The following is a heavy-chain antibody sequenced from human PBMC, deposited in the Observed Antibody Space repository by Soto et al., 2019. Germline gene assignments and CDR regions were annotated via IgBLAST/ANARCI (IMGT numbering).Heavy chain of an antibody. CDR3: GRVGAAEAGGGPSGPKFYYFYSVDV. CDR1: GFTFCNFW. Sequence: SLSCAASGFTFCNFWMSWVRQAPGKGLEWVASIRRDGSEKYYMDSVRGRVTISRDNAKNSLYLHMNSPRAEDTAVYYCGRVGAAEAGGGPSGPKFYYFYSVDVWGQGTTVTVSS. D-gene: IGHD6-13*01. J-gene: IGHJ6*02. V-gene: IGHV3-7*01. CDR2: IRRDGSEK.